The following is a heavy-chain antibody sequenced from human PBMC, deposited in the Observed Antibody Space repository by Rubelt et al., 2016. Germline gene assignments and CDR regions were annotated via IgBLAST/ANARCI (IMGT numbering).Heavy chain of an antibody. CDR1: GGSFSGYY. D-gene: IGHD3-22*01. Sequence: WGAGLLKPSETLSLTCAVYGGSFSGYYWSWIRQPPGKGLEWIGEINHSGSTNYNPSHKSRVTISVDTSKNQFSLKLSSVTAAATAVYYCARHERYYDSSGYYYVGDAFDIWGQGTMATVSS. CDR3: ARHERYYDSSGYYYVGDAFDI. CDR2: INHSGST. V-gene: IGHV4-34*01. J-gene: IGHJ3*02.